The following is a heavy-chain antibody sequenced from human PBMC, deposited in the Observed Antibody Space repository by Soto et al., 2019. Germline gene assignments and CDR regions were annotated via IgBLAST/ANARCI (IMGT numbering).Heavy chain of an antibody. V-gene: IGHV3-30*19. CDR3: ARDPFEGVRLIPSANLYNWFDP. CDR1: GFTFSAYG. Sequence: QVQLVESGGGVVQPGRSLRLSCAASGFTFSAYGMHWVRQAPGKGLEWVAVIAHEGTNIFSLDSVKGRFTISRDNSRNTLYLQMNSLRAEDTAVYYCARDPFEGVRLIPSANLYNWFDPWGQGTLVTVSS. J-gene: IGHJ5*02. CDR2: IAHEGTNI. D-gene: IGHD2-2*01.